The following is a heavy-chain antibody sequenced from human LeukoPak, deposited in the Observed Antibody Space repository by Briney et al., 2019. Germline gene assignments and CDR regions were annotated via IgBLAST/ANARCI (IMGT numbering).Heavy chain of an antibody. J-gene: IGHJ6*03. Sequence: GGSLRLSCGASGFTFNTYWMSWVRQAPGKGLEWVANIKQDGSDKYYVESVKGRFTFSRDNAKNSLYLQMNSLRGEDTAVYYFGRTRLGDMGVWGKGTTVTVSS. CDR1: GFTFNTYW. D-gene: IGHD3-16*01. CDR2: IKQDGSDK. CDR3: GRTRLGDMGV. V-gene: IGHV3-7*01.